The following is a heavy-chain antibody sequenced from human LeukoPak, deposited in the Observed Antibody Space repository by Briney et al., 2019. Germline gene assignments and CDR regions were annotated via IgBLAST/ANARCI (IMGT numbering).Heavy chain of an antibody. CDR3: ARPDYYAFSFDP. D-gene: IGHD3-22*01. Sequence: SETLSLTCTVSGGSISSSSYYWGWIRQPPGKGLEWIGSIYYSGSTHYNPSLKSRVTISVDTSKNQFSLKLSSVTAADTAVYYCARPDYYAFSFDPWGQGTLVTVSS. V-gene: IGHV4-39*07. CDR1: GGSISSSSYY. CDR2: IYYSGST. J-gene: IGHJ5*02.